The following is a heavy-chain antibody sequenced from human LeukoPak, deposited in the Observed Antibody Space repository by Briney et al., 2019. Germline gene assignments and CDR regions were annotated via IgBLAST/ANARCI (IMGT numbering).Heavy chain of an antibody. D-gene: IGHD6-13*01. J-gene: IGHJ4*02. CDR1: GFTFSSYW. Sequence: GGSLRLSCTASGFTFSSYWMSWVCQAPGKGLAWVASIKQDGSDKFYVASVKGRFTISRDNAKNSLYLQMNSLRAEDTAVYYCARGGAAAARKRGVDYWGQGTLVTVSS. V-gene: IGHV3-7*01. CDR2: IKQDGSDK. CDR3: ARGGAAAARKRGVDY.